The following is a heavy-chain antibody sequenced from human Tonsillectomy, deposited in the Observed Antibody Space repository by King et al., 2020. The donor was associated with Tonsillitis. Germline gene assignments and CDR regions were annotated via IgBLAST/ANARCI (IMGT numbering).Heavy chain of an antibody. V-gene: IGHV3-11*06. D-gene: IGHD2-21*02. CDR3: VRICGGDCYGAFDI. J-gene: IGHJ3*02. CDR1: GVTFSDSH. Sequence: VQLVESGGGFVKPGGSLRLSCVGSGVTFSDSHMAWVRQAPGKGLEWLSYILSGSGYTDYLNSVRGRFTISRDNAKNSRFLQMNSLRVDDTAVYFCVRICGGDCYGAFDIWGQGTMVTVSS. CDR2: ILSGSGYT.